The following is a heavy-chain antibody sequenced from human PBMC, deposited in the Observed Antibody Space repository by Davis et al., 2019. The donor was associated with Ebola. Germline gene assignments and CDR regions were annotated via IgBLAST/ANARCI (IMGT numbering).Heavy chain of an antibody. Sequence: SGSGGSTYYADSVKGRFTISRDNSKNTLYLQMNSLRAEDTALYYCAKKSLYSGGPTYFDYWGQGTLVTVSS. V-gene: IGHV3-23*01. J-gene: IGHJ4*02. CDR3: AKKSLYSGGPTYFDY. CDR2: SGSGGST. D-gene: IGHD6-19*01.